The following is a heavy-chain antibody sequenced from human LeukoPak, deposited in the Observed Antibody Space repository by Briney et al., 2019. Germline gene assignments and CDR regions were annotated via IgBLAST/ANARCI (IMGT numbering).Heavy chain of an antibody. CDR2: IYYSGST. Sequence: SETLSLTCTVSGGSISSSSYYWGWIRQPPGKGLEWIGSIYYSGSTYYNPSLKSRVTISADTSKNQFSLKLSSVTAADTAVYYCARALKRGYSGYGPNYMDVWGKRSSLTLSS. CDR3: ARALKRGYSGYGPNYMDV. D-gene: IGHD5-12*01. CDR1: GGSISSSSYY. J-gene: IGHJ6*03. V-gene: IGHV4-39*01.